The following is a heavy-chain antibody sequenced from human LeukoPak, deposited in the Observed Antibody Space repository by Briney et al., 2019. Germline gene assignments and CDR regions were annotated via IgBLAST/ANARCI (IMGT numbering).Heavy chain of an antibody. V-gene: IGHV3-21*01. J-gene: IGHJ4*02. CDR2: ISSSSSYI. Sequence: GGSLRLSCAASGFTFSSYSMNWVRQAPGKGLEWVPSISSSSSYIYYADSVKGRFTISRDNAKNSLYLQMNSLRAEDTAVYYCARDHGTSSDAVFDYWGQGTLVTVSS. CDR1: GFTFSSYS. CDR3: ARDHGTSSDAVFDY.